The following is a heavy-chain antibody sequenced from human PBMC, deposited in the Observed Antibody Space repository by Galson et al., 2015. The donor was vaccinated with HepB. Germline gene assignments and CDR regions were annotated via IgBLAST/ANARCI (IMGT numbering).Heavy chain of an antibody. V-gene: IGHV6-1*01. Sequence: CAISGDSVSSNTAAWSWVRQSPSRGLEWLGRTYYKSKWNNDYAVSVKSRIAINPDTSKNQFSLQLNSVTPKDTAVYYCAREPYGSGSADHWFDPWGQGILVTVSS. J-gene: IGHJ5*02. CDR2: TYYKSKWNN. CDR1: GDSVSSNTAA. D-gene: IGHD3-10*01. CDR3: AREPYGSGSADHWFDP.